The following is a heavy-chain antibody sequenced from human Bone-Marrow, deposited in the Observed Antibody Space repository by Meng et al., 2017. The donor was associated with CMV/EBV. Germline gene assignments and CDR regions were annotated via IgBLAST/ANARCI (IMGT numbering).Heavy chain of an antibody. CDR3: ARDQRARRQRVVVLVPAAKIWFDP. J-gene: IGHJ5*02. V-gene: IGHV4-39*01. CDR1: GGSFSGYY. CDR2: IYYSGST. D-gene: IGHD2-2*01. Sequence: SETLSLTCAVYGGSFSGYYWGWIRQPPGKGLEWIGSIYYSGSTYYNPSLKSRVTISVDTSKNQFSLKLSSVTAADTAVYYCARDQRARRQRVVVLVPAAKIWFDPWGQGNLVTVSS.